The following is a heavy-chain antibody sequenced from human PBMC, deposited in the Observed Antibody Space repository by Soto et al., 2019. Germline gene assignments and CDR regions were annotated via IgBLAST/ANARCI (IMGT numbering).Heavy chain of an antibody. CDR2: ISGSGGST. V-gene: IGHV3-23*01. CDR3: AKAYSIFGVVRPYYFDY. Sequence: GSLRLSCAASGFTFSSYAMSWVRQAPGKGLEWVSAISGSGGSTYYADSVKGRFTISRDNSKNTLYLQMNSLRAEDTAVYYCAKAYSIFGVVRPYYFDYWGQGTLVTVSS. D-gene: IGHD3-3*01. CDR1: GFTFSSYA. J-gene: IGHJ4*02.